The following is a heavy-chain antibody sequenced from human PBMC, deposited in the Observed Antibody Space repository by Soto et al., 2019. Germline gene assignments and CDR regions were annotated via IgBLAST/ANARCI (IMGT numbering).Heavy chain of an antibody. CDR1: GGTFSSYA. CDR2: IIPIFGTA. J-gene: IGHJ6*02. CDR3: ARGRAVAGESYYYYYGMDV. D-gene: IGHD6-19*01. Sequence: QVQLVQSGAEVKKPGSSVNVSCKASGGTFSSYAISWVRQAPGQGLEWIGGIIPIFGTANYAQKFQGRVTITADESTSTAYMELSSLRSEDTAVYYCARGRAVAGESYYYYYGMDVWGQGTTDTVSS. V-gene: IGHV1-69*12.